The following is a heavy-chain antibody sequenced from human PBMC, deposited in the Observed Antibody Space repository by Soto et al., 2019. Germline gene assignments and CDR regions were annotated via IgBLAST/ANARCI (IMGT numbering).Heavy chain of an antibody. J-gene: IGHJ6*02. CDR3: ARDWVVVPADGVIYYYGMDV. Sequence: PGGSLRLSCAASGFTFSSYGMHWVRQAPGKGLEWLAVIWYDGSNKYYADSVKGRFTISRDNSKNTLYLQMNSLRAEDTAVYYCARDWVVVPADGVIYYYGMDVWGQGTTVTVSS. D-gene: IGHD2-2*01. CDR2: IWYDGSNK. CDR1: GFTFSSYG. V-gene: IGHV3-33*01.